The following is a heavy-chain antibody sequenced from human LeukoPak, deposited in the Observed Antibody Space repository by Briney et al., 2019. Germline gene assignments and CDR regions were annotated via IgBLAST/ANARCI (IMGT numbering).Heavy chain of an antibody. D-gene: IGHD3-22*01. J-gene: IGHJ4*02. CDR2: ISGSDGST. CDR1: GFTFSSYG. Sequence: GGSLRLSCAASGFTFSSYGMSWVRQAPGKGLEWVSAISGSDGSTYYADSVKGRFTISRDNSKNTLYLQMNSLRAEDTAVYYCAKDMYYYDSHDYWGQGTLVTVSS. CDR3: AKDMYYYDSHDY. V-gene: IGHV3-23*01.